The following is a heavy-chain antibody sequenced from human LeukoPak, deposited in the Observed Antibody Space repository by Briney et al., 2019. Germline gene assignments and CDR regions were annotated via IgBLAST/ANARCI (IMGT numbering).Heavy chain of an antibody. J-gene: IGHJ4*02. CDR3: ARVLETDCSGGSCYSGLDH. CDR1: GFTSSRYN. V-gene: IGHV3-21*01. CDR2: ISRTSSYI. D-gene: IGHD2-15*01. Sequence: GGSLRLSCAASGFTSSRYNMKWVRQAPGKGLEWVSSISRTSSYIYYADSVKGRFTISRDNAQNSLYLQMNSLRVEDTAVYYCARVLETDCSGGSCYSGLDHWGQGTLVIVSS.